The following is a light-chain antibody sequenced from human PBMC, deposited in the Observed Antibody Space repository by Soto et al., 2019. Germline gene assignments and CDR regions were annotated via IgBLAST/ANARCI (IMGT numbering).Light chain of an antibody. CDR2: GAS. CDR1: QSVNNN. Sequence: IVMTQSPATLSVSPGERATLSCRASQSVNNNLAWYQQKPGQAPGLLIYGASTRVTGIPARFSGSGSGTEFTLTISSLQSEDFAVYYCQQYNNWPQTFGQGTKVDIK. J-gene: IGKJ1*01. CDR3: QQYNNWPQT. V-gene: IGKV3-15*01.